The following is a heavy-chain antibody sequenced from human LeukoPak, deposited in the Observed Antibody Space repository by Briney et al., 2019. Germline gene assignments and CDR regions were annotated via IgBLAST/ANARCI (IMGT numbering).Heavy chain of an antibody. CDR2: ISASGGST. V-gene: IGHV3-23*01. CDR1: GFTFSTYW. Sequence: GGSLRLSCSASGFTFSTYWMSWVRQAPGKGLEWVSAISASGGSTYYADSVKGRFTISRDNSRNTLYLQMNSLRAEDTAVYHCAKEVVGWYDYWGQGTLVTVSS. J-gene: IGHJ4*02. D-gene: IGHD6-19*01. CDR3: AKEVVGWYDY.